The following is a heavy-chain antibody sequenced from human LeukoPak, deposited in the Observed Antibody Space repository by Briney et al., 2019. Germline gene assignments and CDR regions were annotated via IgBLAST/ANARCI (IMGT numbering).Heavy chain of an antibody. CDR3: ARVEQQLVRGY. V-gene: IGHV3-48*03. D-gene: IGHD6-13*01. CDR1: GFTFSSYE. J-gene: IGHJ4*02. CDR2: ISGSGGSR. Sequence: GGSLRLSCSASGFTFSSYETNWVRQAPGKGLEWVSYISGSGGSRYYADSVKGRFTISRDNTRNSLYLQMDSLRAEDTALYYCARVEQQLVRGYWGQGTLVTVSS.